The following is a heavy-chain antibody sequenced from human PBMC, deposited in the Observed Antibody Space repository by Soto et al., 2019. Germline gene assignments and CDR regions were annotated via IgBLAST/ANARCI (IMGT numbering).Heavy chain of an antibody. Sequence: EVQLVESGGGLVKPGGSLRLSCAGSGFTLSNAWMSWVRRAPGKGLEWVGRIKSDAYGGAIDYAAPVKGRFTISRDDSKNTLFLKMHNLKAHDSAVYSCTQTKGRLDPSTIHFWGQGTPVIVSS. CDR1: GFTLSNAW. CDR2: IKSDAYGGAI. V-gene: IGHV3-15*01. J-gene: IGHJ4*02. D-gene: IGHD2-8*01. CDR3: TQTKGRLDPSTIHF.